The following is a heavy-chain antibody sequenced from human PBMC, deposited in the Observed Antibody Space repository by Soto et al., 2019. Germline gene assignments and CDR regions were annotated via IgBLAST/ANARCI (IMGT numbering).Heavy chain of an antibody. CDR1: GYTFTGYY. CDR2: INPNSGST. V-gene: IGHV1-2*02. D-gene: IGHD6-19*01. J-gene: IGHJ4*02. CDR3: ERARRDGWVFDY. Sequence: ASVKVSCKASGYTFTGYYMHWVRQAPGQGLEWMGWINPNSGSTNYAQKFQGRVTITADESTSTAYMELSSLRSEDTAVYYCERARRDGWVFDYWGQGTLVTVSS.